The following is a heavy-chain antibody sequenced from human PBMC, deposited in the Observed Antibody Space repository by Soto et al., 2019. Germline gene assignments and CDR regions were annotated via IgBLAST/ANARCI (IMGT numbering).Heavy chain of an antibody. CDR2: IYYSGST. Sequence: SETLSLTCTVSGGSVSSGSYYWSWIRQPPGKGLEWIGYIYYSGSTNYNPSLKSRVTISVDTSKNQFSLKLSSVTAADTAVYYCARAREWEPIDYWRHGTLVTVSS. CDR1: GGSVSSGSYY. V-gene: IGHV4-61*01. D-gene: IGHD1-26*01. J-gene: IGHJ4*01. CDR3: ARAREWEPIDY.